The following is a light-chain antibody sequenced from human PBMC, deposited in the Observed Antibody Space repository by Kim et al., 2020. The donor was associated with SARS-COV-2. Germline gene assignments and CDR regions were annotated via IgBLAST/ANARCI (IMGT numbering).Light chain of an antibody. CDR1: SSDIGGYNY. J-gene: IGLJ3*02. Sequence: QSALTQPASVSGSPGQSITISCSGTSSDIGGYNYVFWYQQYPGKAPKLIIYDVSKRLSGVSNRFSGSKSGNTASLTISGLQAEDEADYYCSSYTSSSTPVFGGGTKVTVL. V-gene: IGLV2-14*01. CDR2: DVS. CDR3: SSYTSSSTPV.